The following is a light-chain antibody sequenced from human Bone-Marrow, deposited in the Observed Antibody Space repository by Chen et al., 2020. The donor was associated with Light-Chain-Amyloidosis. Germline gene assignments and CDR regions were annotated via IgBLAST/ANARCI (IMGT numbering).Light chain of an antibody. Sequence: QSALTQPASVSGSPGQAITISCTGTSSDVGGDNHVSWYQQHPDKAPKLMIYEVTNRPSWAPDRFSGSKSANTASLTSSGLQTEDEADYFCSSYTITNTLVFGSGTRVTVL. J-gene: IGLJ1*01. CDR1: SSDVGGDNH. V-gene: IGLV2-14*01. CDR2: EVT. CDR3: SSYTITNTLV.